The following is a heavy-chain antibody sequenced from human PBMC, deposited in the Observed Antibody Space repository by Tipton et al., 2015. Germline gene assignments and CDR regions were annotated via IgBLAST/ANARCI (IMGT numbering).Heavy chain of an antibody. D-gene: IGHD3-3*01. CDR1: GGSISSHY. V-gene: IGHV4-59*08. CDR2: ISFSDTT. Sequence: TLSLTCTVSGGSISSHYWSWIRQPPGKGLEWIGYISFSDTTHYNPSLKSRITISLNTSKNQFSLKMSSVTAADTAVYYCACQDYDLLSRDYPAIDYWGQGTLVIVSS. J-gene: IGHJ4*02. CDR3: ACQDYDLLSRDYPAIDY.